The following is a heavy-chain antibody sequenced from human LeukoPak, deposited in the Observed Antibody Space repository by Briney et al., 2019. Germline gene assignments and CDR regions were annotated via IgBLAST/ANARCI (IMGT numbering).Heavy chain of an antibody. CDR2: ISGSGGST. Sequence: GGSLRLSCAASGVTFRSYGMHWVRQAPGKGLEWVSAISGSGGSTYYADSVKGRFTISRDNSRNTLYLQMNSLTDADTAVYFCAKDQSSGTYYDCWGQGTLVTVSS. CDR3: AKDQSSGTYYDC. CDR1: GVTFRSYG. D-gene: IGHD1-26*01. J-gene: IGHJ4*02. V-gene: IGHV3-23*01.